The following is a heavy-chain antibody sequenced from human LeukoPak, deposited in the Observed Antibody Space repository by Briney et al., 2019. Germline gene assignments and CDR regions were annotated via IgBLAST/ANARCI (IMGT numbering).Heavy chain of an antibody. CDR2: IYYSGST. CDR1: GGSISSYY. J-gene: IGHJ6*02. V-gene: IGHV4-59*01. D-gene: IGHD4-11*01. Sequence: SETLSLTCTVSGGSISSYYWSWIRQPPGKGLEWIGYIYYSGSTNYNPSLKSRVTISVDTSKNQLSLKLSSVTAADTAVYYCARTTVNYYYYGMDVWGQGTTVTVSS. CDR3: ARTTVNYYYYGMDV.